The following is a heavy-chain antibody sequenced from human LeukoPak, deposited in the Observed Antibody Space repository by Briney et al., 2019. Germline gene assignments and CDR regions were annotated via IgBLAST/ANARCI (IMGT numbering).Heavy chain of an antibody. Sequence: SETLSLTCGVSGGAFSDYYWSWIRQAPGKGLEWIGEMIQSGSSNYNPSLRSRVTISGDTSRNQFSLKLNSLTAADTAVYYCARGNIVATILGGLHGTSAFDFWGQGILVTVSS. V-gene: IGHV4-34*01. D-gene: IGHD5-12*01. J-gene: IGHJ4*02. CDR3: ARGNIVATILGGLHGTSAFDF. CDR2: MIQSGSS. CDR1: GGAFSDYY.